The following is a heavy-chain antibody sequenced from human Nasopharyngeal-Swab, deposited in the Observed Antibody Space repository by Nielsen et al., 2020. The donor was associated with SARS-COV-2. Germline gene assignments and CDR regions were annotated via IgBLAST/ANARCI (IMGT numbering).Heavy chain of an antibody. CDR2: FIPIFGTA. D-gene: IGHD1-26*01. Sequence: WVRQAPGQGLEWMGGFIPIFGTANYAQKFQGRVTITADESTSTAYMELSSLRSEDTAVYYCARGVEATFDYWGQGTLVTVSS. CDR3: ARGVEATFDY. J-gene: IGHJ4*02. V-gene: IGHV1-69*01.